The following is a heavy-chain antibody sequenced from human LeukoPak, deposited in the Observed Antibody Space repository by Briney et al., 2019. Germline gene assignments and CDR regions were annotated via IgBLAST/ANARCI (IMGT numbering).Heavy chain of an antibody. CDR1: GFTFSTHS. J-gene: IGHJ4*02. D-gene: IGHD2-2*01. Sequence: PGGSLRLSCAASGFTFSTHSMYWVRQAPGKGLEWVSSISASSNFIHYAASVRGRFTISRDNAKNSLYLQMNSLGAQVTAVYYCARPATGYCSSAGCHWDSWGQGTLVTVSS. CDR2: ISASSNFI. CDR3: ARPATGYCSSAGCHWDS. V-gene: IGHV3-21*01.